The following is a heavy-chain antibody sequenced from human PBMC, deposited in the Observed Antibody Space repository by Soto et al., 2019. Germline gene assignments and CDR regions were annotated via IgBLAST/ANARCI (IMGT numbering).Heavy chain of an antibody. CDR1: GFTFSNFN. CDR2: ISGSGSTT. V-gene: IGHV3-48*02. D-gene: IGHD3-22*01. J-gene: IGHJ4*02. CDR3: ARDTQFYSDSSAFKEFDY. Sequence: EVQLVESGGGLVQSGGSLRLSCAASGFTFSNFNMNWVRQAPGKGLEWVSFISGSGSTTYYADSVKGRFTISRDKAENSLYLQMNSLRDEDTAVYYCARDTQFYSDSSAFKEFDYWGQGTLVTVSS.